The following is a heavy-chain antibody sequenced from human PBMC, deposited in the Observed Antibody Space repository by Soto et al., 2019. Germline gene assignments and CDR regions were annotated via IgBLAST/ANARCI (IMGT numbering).Heavy chain of an antibody. CDR3: ASPLIGNTIDL. CDR2: INPSRGSA. Sequence: GASVKGPCKAAGYTFFKYFIRWGRQAPGQGLEWIGIINPSRGSATYGPIFQGRVSLTTDMPTSTVYMELSSLRSEDTAIYYCASPLIGNTIDLWGQGTSVTVSS. V-gene: IGHV1-46*01. CDR1: GYTFFKYF. D-gene: IGHD1-7*01. J-gene: IGHJ3*01.